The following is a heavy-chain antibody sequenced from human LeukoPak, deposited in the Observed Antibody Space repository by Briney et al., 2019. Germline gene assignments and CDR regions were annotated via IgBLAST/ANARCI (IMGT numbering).Heavy chain of an antibody. Sequence: KPSETLSLSCTVSGGSISGYYWSWIRQPPGKGLEWVGFIPYSGRTSYNPSLKSRVTMSVDTSKNQFSLKLSSVTAADTAVYYCARPSAYNYGYIEHWGQGTLVTVSS. CDR2: IPYSGRT. D-gene: IGHD5-18*01. V-gene: IGHV4-59*12. CDR3: ARPSAYNYGYIEH. CDR1: GGSISGYY. J-gene: IGHJ4*02.